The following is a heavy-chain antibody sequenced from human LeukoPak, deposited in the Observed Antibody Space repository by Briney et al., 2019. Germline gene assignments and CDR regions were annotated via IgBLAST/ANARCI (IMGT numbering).Heavy chain of an antibody. Sequence: SETLSLTCTVSGGSISSSSYYWGWIRQPPGKGLEWIGSIYYSGSTYYNPSLKSRVTISVDTSKNQFSLKLSSVTAADTAVYYCARDRYCSGGSCYPYYFDYWGQGTLVTVSS. V-gene: IGHV4-39*07. CDR2: IYYSGST. J-gene: IGHJ4*02. CDR1: GGSISSSSYY. D-gene: IGHD2-15*01. CDR3: ARDRYCSGGSCYPYYFDY.